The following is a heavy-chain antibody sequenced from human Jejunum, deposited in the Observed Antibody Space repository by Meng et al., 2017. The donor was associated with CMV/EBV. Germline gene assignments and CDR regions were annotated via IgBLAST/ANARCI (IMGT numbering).Heavy chain of an antibody. Sequence: SGFTFNNYWMNWVSQTPGKGLEWVANINQDGSQRYYLDSVKGRFSISRDNAKNSLFLQMNGLRADDTALYYCARDPPGDGGVTSDYWGQGILVTVSS. D-gene: IGHD7-27*01. CDR1: GFTFNNYW. V-gene: IGHV3-7*01. CDR2: INQDGSQR. J-gene: IGHJ4*02. CDR3: ARDPPGDGGVTSDY.